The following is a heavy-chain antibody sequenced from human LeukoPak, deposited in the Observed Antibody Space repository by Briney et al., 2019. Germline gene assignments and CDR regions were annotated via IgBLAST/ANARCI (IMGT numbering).Heavy chain of an antibody. V-gene: IGHV3-30*02. CDR1: GYTFSSYG. J-gene: IGHJ5*02. CDR3: ARDLCSSTSCYWFDP. D-gene: IGHD2-2*01. CDR2: IRSDGADK. Sequence: GGSLRLSCGASGYTFSSYGMHWVRQAPGKGLEWVAFIRSDGADKYYADSVKGRFTISRDNSKNTLYLQMNSLRTEDTAVYYCARDLCSSTSCYWFDPWGQGTLVTVSS.